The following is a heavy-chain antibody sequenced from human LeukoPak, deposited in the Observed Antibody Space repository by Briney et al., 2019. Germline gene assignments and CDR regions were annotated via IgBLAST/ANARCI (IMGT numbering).Heavy chain of an antibody. CDR3: ARGHIVGPMDS. V-gene: IGHV3-74*01. CDR2: INSDGSST. D-gene: IGHD1-26*01. J-gene: IGHJ4*02. Sequence: PGGSLRLSCAASGFTFSSYWMHWVRQGPGKGLVWVSHINSDGSSTSYADSVKGRFTISRDNAKNRLYLQMNSLRAEDTAVYYCARGHIVGPMDSWGQGTLVTVSS. CDR1: GFTFSSYW.